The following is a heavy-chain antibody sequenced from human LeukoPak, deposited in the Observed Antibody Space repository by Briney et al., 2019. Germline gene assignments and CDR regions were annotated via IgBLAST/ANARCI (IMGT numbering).Heavy chain of an antibody. CDR2: IIPIFGTA. Sequence: ASVKVSCKASGGTFSSYAISWVRQAPGQGLDWMGRIIPIFGTANYAQKFQGRVTITTDESTSTAYMELSSLRSEDTAVYYCARERCSSTSCYPYFDYWGQGTLVTVSS. V-gene: IGHV1-69*05. CDR3: ARERCSSTSCYPYFDY. D-gene: IGHD2-2*01. CDR1: GGTFSSYA. J-gene: IGHJ4*02.